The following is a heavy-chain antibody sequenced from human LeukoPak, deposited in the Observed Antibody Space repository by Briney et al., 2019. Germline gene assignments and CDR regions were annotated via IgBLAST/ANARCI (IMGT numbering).Heavy chain of an antibody. CDR3: AKGIRDYGDYPDAFDI. CDR2: ISGSGGST. J-gene: IGHJ3*02. Sequence: GGSLGLSCAASGFTFSSYGMSWVRQASGKGLEWVSAISGSGGSTYYADSVKGRFTISRDNSKNTLYLQMNSLRAEDTAVYYCAKGIRDYGDYPDAFDIWGQGTMVTVSS. V-gene: IGHV3-23*01. CDR1: GFTFSSYG. D-gene: IGHD4-17*01.